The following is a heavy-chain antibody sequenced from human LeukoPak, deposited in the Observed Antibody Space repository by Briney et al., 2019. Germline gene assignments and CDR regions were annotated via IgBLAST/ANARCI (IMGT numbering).Heavy chain of an antibody. CDR2: IYYSGST. J-gene: IGHJ3*02. CDR1: GGSISSYY. CDR3: AREPHAFDI. V-gene: IGHV4-59*01. Sequence: SETLSLTCTVSGGSISSYYWSWLRQPPGKGLEWIGYIYYSGSTNYNPSLKSRVTISVDTSKNQFSLKLSSVTAADTAVYYCAREPHAFDIWGQGTMVTVSS.